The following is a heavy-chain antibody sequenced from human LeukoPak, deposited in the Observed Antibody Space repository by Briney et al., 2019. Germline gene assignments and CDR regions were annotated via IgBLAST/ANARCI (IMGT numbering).Heavy chain of an antibody. CDR3: ARELVVVINHPLDY. CDR2: INPNSGGT. D-gene: IGHD3-22*01. CDR1: GYTFTGYY. J-gene: IGHJ4*02. V-gene: IGHV1-2*02. Sequence: ASVKVSCKASGYTFTGYYMHWVRQAPGQGLEWMGWINPNSGGTNYAQKFQGRVTMTRDTSISTAYMELSRLRSDDTAVYYCARELVVVINHPLDYWGQGTLVTVSS.